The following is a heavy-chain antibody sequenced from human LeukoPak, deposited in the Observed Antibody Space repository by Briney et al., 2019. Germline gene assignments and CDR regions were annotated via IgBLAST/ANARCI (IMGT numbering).Heavy chain of an antibody. J-gene: IGHJ5*02. CDR1: GLTFSGYW. V-gene: IGHV3-74*01. CDR2: MYGDMRDI. D-gene: IGHD5-12*01. CDR3: ARDLGLRGST. Sequence: GGSLRLSCAASGLTFSGYWMHWVRQAPGKGLVWVSRMYGDMRDISYADSVKGRFTISRDNAKNTVYLQMNSLRGEDTAVYYCARDLGLRGSTWGQGTLVTVSS.